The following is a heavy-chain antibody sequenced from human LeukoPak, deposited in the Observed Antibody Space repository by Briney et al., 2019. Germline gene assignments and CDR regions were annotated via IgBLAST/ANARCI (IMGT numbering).Heavy chain of an antibody. Sequence: GGSLRLSCTASGSTFGDYAMNWFRQAPGKGLEWVGFIRSKAYGGTTEYAASVKGRFTISRDDSKTIAYLQMNSLKTEDTALYYCTRAVRYFDWQIDYWGQGTLVTVSS. V-gene: IGHV3-49*03. CDR1: GSTFGDYA. CDR2: IRSKAYGGTT. J-gene: IGHJ4*02. CDR3: TRAVRYFDWQIDY. D-gene: IGHD3-9*01.